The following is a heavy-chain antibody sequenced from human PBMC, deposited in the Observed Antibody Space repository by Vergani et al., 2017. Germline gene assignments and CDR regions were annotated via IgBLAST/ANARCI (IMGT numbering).Heavy chain of an antibody. CDR1: GFTFNQYG. V-gene: IGHV3-33*01. J-gene: IGHJ5*02. CDR2: TWYDGNNK. Sequence: QVQLVESGGGVVQPGRSLRLSCAASGFTFNQYGMPWVRQAPGKGLEWVAVTWYDGNNKQYADSVKGRFTISRDNSKSTMYLQMNSLRDEDTGVYYGAGDLRVLYNRFDPWGQGTLVTVSS. CDR3: AGDLRVLYNRFDP. D-gene: IGHD1-14*01.